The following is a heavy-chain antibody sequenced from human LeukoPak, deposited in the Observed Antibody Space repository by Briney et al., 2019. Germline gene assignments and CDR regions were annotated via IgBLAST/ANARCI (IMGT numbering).Heavy chain of an antibody. V-gene: IGHV3-30*01. D-gene: IGHD4-11*01. CDR2: ISSDGTNK. Sequence: GGSLRLSCAASGFTFSIHSMHGVRQAPGKGLAWVAGISSDGTNKYYADSVKGRFTISRDNSQNTLSLQVNSLRAEDTAVYYCARQLYSNQYYFDYWGQGTLVTVSS. CDR1: GFTFSIHS. CDR3: ARQLYSNQYYFDY. J-gene: IGHJ4*02.